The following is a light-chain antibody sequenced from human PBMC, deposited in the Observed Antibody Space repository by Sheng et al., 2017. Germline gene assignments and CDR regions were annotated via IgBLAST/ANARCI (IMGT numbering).Light chain of an antibody. CDR1: QGIRNY. V-gene: IGKV1-27*01. CDR2: AAS. Sequence: DVQMTQSPSSLSASVGDRVTITCRASQGIRNYLAWYQQKPGKVPKLLIYAASTLQSGVPSRFSGSGSGTDFTLTINSLQSEDFATYYCQHITTFGP. CDR3: QHITT. J-gene: IGKJ3*01.